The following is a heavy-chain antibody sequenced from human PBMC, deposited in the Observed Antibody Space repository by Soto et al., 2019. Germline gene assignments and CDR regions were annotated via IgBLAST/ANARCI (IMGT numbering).Heavy chain of an antibody. CDR1: GYSFTSYW. V-gene: IGHV5-10-1*01. CDR3: VRDSGGGCYNRLVKIFGCAT. J-gene: IGHJ5*01. D-gene: IGHD3-3*01. CDR2: IDPSDSYT. Sequence: GESLKISCKGSGYSFTSYWISWVRQMPGKGLEWMGRIDPSDSYTSYSPSFQGHVTISADKSISSAYLQWSSLKASDTAMYYCVRDSGGGCYNRLVKIFGCATSGHRTLVTVSS.